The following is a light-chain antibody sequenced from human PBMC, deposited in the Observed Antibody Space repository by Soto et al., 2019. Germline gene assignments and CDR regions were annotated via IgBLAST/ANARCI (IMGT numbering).Light chain of an antibody. CDR3: SSYTSSSTLEV. Sequence: QSALTQPASVSGSPGQSITISCTGTSSDVGGYNYVSWYQQHPGNAPKLMIYDVSNRPSGVSNRFSGSKSGNTASLTISGLQAEYEADYYCSSYTSSSTLEVFGTGTKLTVL. V-gene: IGLV2-14*01. J-gene: IGLJ1*01. CDR2: DVS. CDR1: SSDVGGYNY.